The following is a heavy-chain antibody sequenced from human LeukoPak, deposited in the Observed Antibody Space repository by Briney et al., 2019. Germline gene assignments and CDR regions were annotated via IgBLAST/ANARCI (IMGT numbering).Heavy chain of an antibody. J-gene: IGHJ4*02. CDR2: MHSSGSS. Sequence: PSETLSLTCTVSGGSISSSSYYWDWIRQPPGKGLEWIGYMHSSGSSYYNPSLKNRVTISGDTSSGDTSESQFSLQLSSVTAADTAVYYCARESFTMVRGVIKAIDYWGQGTLVTVSS. CDR1: GGSISSSSYY. V-gene: IGHV4-30-4*08. D-gene: IGHD3-10*01. CDR3: ARESFTMVRGVIKAIDY.